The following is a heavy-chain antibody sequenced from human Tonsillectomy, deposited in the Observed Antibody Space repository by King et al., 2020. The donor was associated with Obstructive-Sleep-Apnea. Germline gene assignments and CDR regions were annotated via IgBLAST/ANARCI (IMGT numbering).Heavy chain of an antibody. J-gene: IGHJ2*01. CDR2: VSGRGGST. D-gene: IGHD5-24*01. CDR1: GFTFSSYA. Sequence: VQLVESGGGLVQPGGSLRLSCAASGFTFSSYAMSWVRQATGKGLEWVAAVSGRGGSTYYTDSVKGRFTISRDNSNNTLYLQLSSLSADDTAVFYCVKDQLPVAKYWYFDLWGRGTLVSVSS. CDR3: VKDQLPVAKYWYFDL. V-gene: IGHV3-23*04.